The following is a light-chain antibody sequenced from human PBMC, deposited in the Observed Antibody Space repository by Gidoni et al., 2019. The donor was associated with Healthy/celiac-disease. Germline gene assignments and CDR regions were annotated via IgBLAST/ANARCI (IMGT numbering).Light chain of an antibody. J-gene: IGKJ3*01. Sequence: DIVMTQSPDSLAVSLGGRATINCKSSQSVFYSSNNKNYLAWYQQKPRQPPKLLIYWASTRESGVPDRFSGSGSGTDFTLTISSLQAEDVAVYYCQQYYSTPPTFGPGTKVDIK. V-gene: IGKV4-1*01. CDR2: WAS. CDR1: QSVFYSSNNKNY. CDR3: QQYYSTPPT.